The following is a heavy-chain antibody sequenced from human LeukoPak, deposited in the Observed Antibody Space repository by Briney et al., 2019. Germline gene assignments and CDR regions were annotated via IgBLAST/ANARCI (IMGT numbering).Heavy chain of an antibody. CDR1: SGSFSGYY. CDR3: ARAEVEMDYFDY. J-gene: IGHJ4*02. D-gene: IGHD5-24*01. Sequence: SETLSLTCAVYSGSFSGYYWSWIRQPPGKGLEWIGYIYYSGSTNYNPSLKSRVTISVDTSKNQFSLKLSSVTAADTAVYYCARAEVEMDYFDYWGQGTLVTVSS. V-gene: IGHV4-59*01. CDR2: IYYSGST.